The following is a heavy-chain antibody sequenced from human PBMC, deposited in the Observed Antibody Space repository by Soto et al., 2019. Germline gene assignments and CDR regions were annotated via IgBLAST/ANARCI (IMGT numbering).Heavy chain of an antibody. CDR1: GGSIRTDY. D-gene: IGHD6-13*01. Sequence: SETLSLTCTVSGGSIRTDYLSWIRQPPEKGLEWIGYIYYSVDTNYNPSLKSRVTLSVDTSKNQFSLKLNSVTAADTALYYCAGHSLQQSFTYWGQGTQVTVSS. J-gene: IGHJ4*02. V-gene: IGHV4-59*08. CDR2: IYYSVDT. CDR3: AGHSLQQSFTY.